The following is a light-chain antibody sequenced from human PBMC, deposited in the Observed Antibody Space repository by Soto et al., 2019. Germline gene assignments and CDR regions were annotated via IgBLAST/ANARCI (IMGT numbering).Light chain of an antibody. Sequence: QSVLTQPASVSGSPGQSITISCTGTSSDVGGHNYVSWYQQHPGKAPKLMIYEVSDRPSGVSNRFSGSKSGNTASLTISGLQAEDEAEYYCSSYTSSSTLDVFGTGTKLTVL. CDR2: EVS. CDR3: SSYTSSSTLDV. V-gene: IGLV2-14*01. J-gene: IGLJ1*01. CDR1: SSDVGGHNY.